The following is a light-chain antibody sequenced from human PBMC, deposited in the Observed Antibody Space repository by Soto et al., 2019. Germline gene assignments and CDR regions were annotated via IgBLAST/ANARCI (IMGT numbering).Light chain of an antibody. Sequence: DIQLTQSPSFLSASVGDRVTITCRASQGISSYLAWYQQKPGKAPKLLLYAASTLQSGVPSRFSGSGSGTEFTLTISSLQPEDFATYYCQHLDSYSTLGQGTRLEIK. CDR3: QHLDSYST. CDR2: AAS. CDR1: QGISSY. J-gene: IGKJ5*01. V-gene: IGKV1-9*01.